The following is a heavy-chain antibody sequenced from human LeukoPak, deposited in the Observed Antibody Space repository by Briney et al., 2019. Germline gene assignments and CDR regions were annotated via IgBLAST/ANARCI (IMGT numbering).Heavy chain of an antibody. CDR3: ARVELAPYYYYMDV. D-gene: IGHD1-7*01. Sequence: GGSLRLSCAASGFSISSYEMNWVRQAPGKGLEWVSYISSSGSTIYYADSVKGRFPISRDNAKNSLYLQMNSLRAEDTAVYYCARVELAPYYYYMDVWGKGTTVTVSS. CDR2: ISSSGSTI. V-gene: IGHV3-48*03. CDR1: GFSISSYE. J-gene: IGHJ6*03.